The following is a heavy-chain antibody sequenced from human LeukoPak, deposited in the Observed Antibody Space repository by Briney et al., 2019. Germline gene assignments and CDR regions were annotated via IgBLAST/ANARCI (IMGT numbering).Heavy chain of an antibody. CDR1: GLTVSTDY. J-gene: IGHJ4*02. CDR2: IYSSGST. V-gene: IGHV3-66*01. D-gene: IGHD3-10*01. Sequence: GGSLRLSCAASGLTVSTDYTSWVRQAPGKGLEWVSVIYSSGSTYYADSVKGRFTISRDNSKNTIYLQMNSLRVEDTAVYYCARDARGSGTYTFDYWGQGTLVTASS. CDR3: ARDARGSGTYTFDY.